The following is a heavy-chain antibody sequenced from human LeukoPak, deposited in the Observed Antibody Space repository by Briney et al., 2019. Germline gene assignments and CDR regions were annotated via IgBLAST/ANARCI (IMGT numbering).Heavy chain of an antibody. CDR2: INSDGSST. J-gene: IGHJ4*02. CDR3: ARVLVAAAPKPFDY. D-gene: IGHD2-15*01. Sequence: PGGSLRLSCAASGFTFSSYWMHWVRQAPGKGLVWVSRINSDGSSTSYADSVKGRFTISRDNAKNTLYLQMNSLRAEDMAVYYCARVLVAAAPKPFDYWGQGTLVTVSS. V-gene: IGHV3-74*01. CDR1: GFTFSSYW.